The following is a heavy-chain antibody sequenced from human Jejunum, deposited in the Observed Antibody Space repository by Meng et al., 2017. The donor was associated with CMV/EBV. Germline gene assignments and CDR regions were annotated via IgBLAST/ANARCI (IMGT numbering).Heavy chain of an antibody. J-gene: IGHJ5*02. CDR1: GFTFSSYA. CDR3: AKDPLGKGGLSWFDP. V-gene: IGHV3-23*01. D-gene: IGHD7-27*01. CDR2: ISGSTGNT. Sequence: SGFTFSSYAMSWVRQAPGKGLQWVSGISGSTGNTYYADSVKGRFTISRDNSKNTVYLQMNSLRAEDTAVYYCAKDPLGKGGLSWFDPWGQGTLVT.